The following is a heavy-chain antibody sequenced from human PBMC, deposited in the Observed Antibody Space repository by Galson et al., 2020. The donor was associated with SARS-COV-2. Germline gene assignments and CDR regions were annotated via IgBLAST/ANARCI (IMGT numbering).Heavy chain of an antibody. CDR3: ATAPPLTITMVRANWFDP. CDR1: GYTLTELS. D-gene: IGHD3-10*01. J-gene: IGHJ5*02. Sequence: ASVKVSCKVSGYTLTELSMHWVRQAPGKGLEWMGGFDPEDGETIYAQKFQGRVTMTEDTSTDTAYMELSSLRSEDTAVYYCATAPPLTITMVRANWFDPWGQGTLVTVSS. V-gene: IGHV1-24*01. CDR2: FDPEDGET.